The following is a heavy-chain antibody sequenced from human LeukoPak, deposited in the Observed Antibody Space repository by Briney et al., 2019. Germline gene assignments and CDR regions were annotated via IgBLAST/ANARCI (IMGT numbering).Heavy chain of an antibody. Sequence: SLKVSCKAAVGTFSSYAISCVRQAPGQRLEWMGGIIPIFGTANYAQKFQARVTIDTDESTSTAYVEISSLRSEEMPVYYCARGTQLPRHYFDYWGQRTLVSVSS. CDR2: IIPIFGTA. D-gene: IGHD1-1*01. V-gene: IGHV1-69*05. CDR1: VGTFSSYA. CDR3: ARGTQLPRHYFDY. J-gene: IGHJ4*02.